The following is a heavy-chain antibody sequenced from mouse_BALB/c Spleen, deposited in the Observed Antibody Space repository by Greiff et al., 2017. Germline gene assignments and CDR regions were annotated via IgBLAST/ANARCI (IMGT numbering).Heavy chain of an antibody. V-gene: IGHV5-6-5*01. CDR3: ARRDIYYGSMDY. Sequence: DVMLVESGGGLVKPGGSLKLSCAASGFTFSSYAMSWVRQTPEKRLEWVASISSGGSTYYLDSVKGRFTISRDNVRNILYLQMSSLRSEDTAMYYCARRDIYYGSMDYWGQGTSVTVS. CDR2: ISSGGST. CDR1: GFTFSSYA. J-gene: IGHJ4*01. D-gene: IGHD2-1*01.